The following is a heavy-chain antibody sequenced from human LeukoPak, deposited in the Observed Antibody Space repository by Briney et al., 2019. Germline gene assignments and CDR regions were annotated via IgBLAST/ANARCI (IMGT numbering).Heavy chain of an antibody. CDR1: GFTFSSYS. D-gene: IGHD6-13*01. CDR2: ISRSSSYI. CDR3: ASSSWNDAFDI. J-gene: IGHJ3*02. Sequence: GGSLRLSCAASGFTFSSYSMNWVRQAPGKGLEWVSSISRSSSYIYYADSVKGRFTISRDNAKNSLYLQMNSLRAEDTAVYYCASSSWNDAFDIWGQGTMVTVSS. V-gene: IGHV3-21*01.